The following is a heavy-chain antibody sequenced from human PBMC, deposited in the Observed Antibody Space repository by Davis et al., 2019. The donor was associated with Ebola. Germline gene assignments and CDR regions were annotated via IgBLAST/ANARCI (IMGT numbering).Heavy chain of an antibody. Sequence: GESLKISCAVSGFTFTNAWMSWLRQAPGKGLEWVGRIKSKTDGGTTDYAAPVKGRFTISRDDSKNTAYLQVNSLKTEDTAVYYCTTSAYDSSGYLTDYWGQGTLVTVSS. J-gene: IGHJ4*02. CDR2: IKSKTDGGTT. D-gene: IGHD3-22*01. CDR3: TTSAYDSSGYLTDY. CDR1: GFTFTNAW. V-gene: IGHV3-15*01.